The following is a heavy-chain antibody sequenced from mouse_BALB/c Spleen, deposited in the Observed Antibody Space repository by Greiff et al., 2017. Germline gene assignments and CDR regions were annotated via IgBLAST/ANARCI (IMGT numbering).Heavy chain of an antibody. CDR3: ARKPGQDYAMDY. J-gene: IGHJ4*01. V-gene: IGHV2-2*02. D-gene: IGHD3-3*01. CDR2: IWSGGST. Sequence: HVQLKESGPGLVAPSQSLSITCTVSGFSLSRYSVHWVRQSPGKGLEWLGVIWSGGSTDYNAAFISRLSISKDNSKSQVFFKMNSLQANDTAIYYCARKPGQDYAMDYWGQGTSVTVSS. CDR1: GFSLSRYS.